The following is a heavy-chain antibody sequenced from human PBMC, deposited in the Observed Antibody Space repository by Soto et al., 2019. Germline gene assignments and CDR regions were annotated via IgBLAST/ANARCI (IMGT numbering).Heavy chain of an antibody. Sequence: EVQRLESGGGLVQPGGSLRLSCAASGFTFSSYAMSWVRQAPGQGLEWVSAISGSGGSTYYADSVKGRFTISRDNSKNTLYLQMNSLRAEDTAVYYCAKDQGYYYYYGMDVWGQGTTVTVSS. CDR3: AKDQGYYYYYGMDV. J-gene: IGHJ6*02. V-gene: IGHV3-23*01. CDR1: GFTFSSYA. CDR2: ISGSGGST.